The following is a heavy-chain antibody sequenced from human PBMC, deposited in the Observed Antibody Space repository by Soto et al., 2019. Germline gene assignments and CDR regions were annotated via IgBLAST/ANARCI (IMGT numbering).Heavy chain of an antibody. CDR1: GFTFRTYS. CDR2: ITGSGSHM. J-gene: IGHJ4*02. D-gene: IGHD2-2*01. CDR3: ARGESIVIVPAANDF. Sequence: GSLRLSCAASGFTFRTYSMTWVRQAPGKGLEWVSSITGSGSHMYYADSVKGRFIISRDNGKNSLYLQMNSLRAEDTAVYYCARGESIVIVPAANDFWGQGTLVTVS. V-gene: IGHV3-21*04.